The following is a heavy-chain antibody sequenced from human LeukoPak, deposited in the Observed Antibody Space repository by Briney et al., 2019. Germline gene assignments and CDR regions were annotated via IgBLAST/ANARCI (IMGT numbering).Heavy chain of an antibody. V-gene: IGHV3-30*18. J-gene: IGHJ5*02. Sequence: GGSLRLSCAASGFTFSSYGMHWVRQAPGKGLEWVAVISYDGSNKYYADSVKGRFTISRDNSKNTLYLQMNSLRDEDTAVYYCAKPSGTYGHGFDPWGQGTLVIVSS. D-gene: IGHD1-26*01. CDR2: ISYDGSNK. CDR1: GFTFSSYG. CDR3: AKPSGTYGHGFDP.